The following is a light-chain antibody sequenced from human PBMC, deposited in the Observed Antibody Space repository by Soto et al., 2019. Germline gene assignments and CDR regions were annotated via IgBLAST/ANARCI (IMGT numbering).Light chain of an antibody. V-gene: IGKV1-5*01. CDR1: PRISSW. CDR3: QQYNSYRT. Sequence: DIQMTQSPYTLSASVGDRVTITCRASPRISSWLAWYQQKPGKAPKLLIYDASSLESGVPSRVSGSGSGTEFTLTISSLQPDDFATYYCQQYNSYRTFGQGTKVEIK. J-gene: IGKJ1*01. CDR2: DAS.